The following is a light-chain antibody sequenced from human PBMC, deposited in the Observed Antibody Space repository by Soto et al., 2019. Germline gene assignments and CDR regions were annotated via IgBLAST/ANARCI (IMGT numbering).Light chain of an antibody. V-gene: IGLV2-14*01. CDR1: SSDVGGYEY. J-gene: IGLJ1*01. CDR2: EVG. Sequence: QSVLTQPASVSGSAGQSITISCTGTSSDVGGYEYVSWYQQHPGRAPKLMIYEVGNRPSGVSNRFSGSKSGNTASLTISGLQAVDEADYYCSSYTSSSTLLFGTGTKGTVL. CDR3: SSYTSSSTLL.